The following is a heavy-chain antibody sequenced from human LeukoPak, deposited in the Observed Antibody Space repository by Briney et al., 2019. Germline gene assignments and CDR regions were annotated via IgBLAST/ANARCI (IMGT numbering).Heavy chain of an antibody. CDR3: ARADYYDSSGYNDY. Sequence: GGSLRLSCAASGFTVSSNYMSWVSQAPGKGLEWVSVIYSGGNTFYAASVKGRFTVSRDNSKNTLYLQMTSLRAEDTAVYYCARADYYDSSGYNDYWGQGTLVTVSS. V-gene: IGHV3-53*01. D-gene: IGHD3-22*01. J-gene: IGHJ4*02. CDR1: GFTVSSNY. CDR2: IYSGGNT.